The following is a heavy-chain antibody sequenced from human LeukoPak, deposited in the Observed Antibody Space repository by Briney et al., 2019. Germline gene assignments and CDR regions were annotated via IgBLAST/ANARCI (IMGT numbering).Heavy chain of an antibody. CDR3: ARDIVARGSI. D-gene: IGHD5-12*01. CDR1: GRTFSSYA. Sequence: SVKVSCNASGRTFSSYAISWVRQAPGQGLDWMGGIIPIFGTANYAQKFQGRVTITADESTSTAYMELSSLRSEDPAVYYCARDIVARGSIWGQGTMVTVSS. J-gene: IGHJ3*02. V-gene: IGHV1-69*13. CDR2: IIPIFGTA.